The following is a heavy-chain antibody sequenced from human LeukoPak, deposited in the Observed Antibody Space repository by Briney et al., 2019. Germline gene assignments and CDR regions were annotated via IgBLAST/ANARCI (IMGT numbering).Heavy chain of an antibody. D-gene: IGHD3-22*01. CDR3: ARTAYYYDSSGYDDAFDI. CDR2: ISRSGSII. CDR1: GGSFSGYY. V-gene: IGHV3-11*01. J-gene: IGHJ3*02. Sequence: LSLTCAVYGGSFSGYYWSWIRQAPGKGLEWVSHISRSGSIIYYADSVKGRFTISRDNAKNSLHLQMNSLRAEDTAVYYCARTAYYYDSSGYDDAFDIWGQGTMVIVSS.